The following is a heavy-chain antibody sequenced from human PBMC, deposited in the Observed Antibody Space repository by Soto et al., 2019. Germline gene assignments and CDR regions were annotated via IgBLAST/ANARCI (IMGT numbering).Heavy chain of an antibody. J-gene: IGHJ5*02. CDR2: ISAYNGNT. CDR3: ARDGCTNGVCYISGP. V-gene: IGHV1-18*01. D-gene: IGHD2-8*01. Sequence: ASVKVSCKASGYTFTSYSISWVRQSPVRGLEWMGWISAYNGNTNYAQRLQGRVTMSTDTSTSTAYMERRSLRSVDTAVYYCARDGCTNGVCYISGPWGQGTLVTVSS. CDR1: GYTFTSYS.